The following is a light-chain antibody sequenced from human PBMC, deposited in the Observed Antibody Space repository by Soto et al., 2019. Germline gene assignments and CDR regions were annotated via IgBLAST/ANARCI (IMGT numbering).Light chain of an antibody. CDR3: SSYRSGNTLV. CDR2: EVS. V-gene: IGLV2-14*01. CDR1: SSDVGGYNY. J-gene: IGLJ2*01. Sequence: QSALTQPASVSGSPGQSITISCTGTSSDVGGYNYVSWFQQHPGKAPKLMIYEVSNRPSGVSNRFSGSKSGNTASLTISGLAAEDEADYCCSSYRSGNTLVFGGGTKLTVL.